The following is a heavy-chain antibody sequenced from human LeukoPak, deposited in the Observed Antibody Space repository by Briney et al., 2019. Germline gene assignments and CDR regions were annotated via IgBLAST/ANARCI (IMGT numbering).Heavy chain of an antibody. J-gene: IGHJ3*02. V-gene: IGHV4-31*03. Sequence: SETLSLTCTVSGGSISSGGYYWSWIRQHPGKGLEWIGYIYYSGSTYYNPSLKSRVTISVDTSKNQFSLKLSSVTAADTAAYYCASAPPEEDAFDIWGQGTMVTVSS. CDR3: ASAPPEEDAFDI. CDR2: IYYSGST. CDR1: GGSISSGGYY.